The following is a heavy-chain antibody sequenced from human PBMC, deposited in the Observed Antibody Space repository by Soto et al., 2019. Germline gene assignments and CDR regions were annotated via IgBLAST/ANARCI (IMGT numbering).Heavy chain of an antibody. V-gene: IGHV3-23*01. CDR3: AKGLDMITFGGVIVMPSAFDI. D-gene: IGHD3-16*02. J-gene: IGHJ3*02. CDR2: ISGSGGST. Sequence: SCAASGFTFSSYAMSWVRQAPGKGLEWVSAISGSGGSTYYADSVKGRFTISRDNSKNTLYLQMNSLRAEDTAVYYCAKGLDMITFGGVIVMPSAFDIWGQGTMVTVSS. CDR1: GFTFSSYA.